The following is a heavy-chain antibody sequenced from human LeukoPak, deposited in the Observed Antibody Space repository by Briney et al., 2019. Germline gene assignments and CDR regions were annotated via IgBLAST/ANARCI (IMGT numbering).Heavy chain of an antibody. V-gene: IGHV1-69*04. D-gene: IGHD3-22*01. CDR2: IIPIFGIA. CDR1: GGTFSSYA. CDR3: ARAGYDSSGYYWDNWFDP. Sequence: ASVKVSCKASGGTFSSYAISWVRQAPGQGLEWMGRIIPIFGIANYAQKFQGRVTITADKSTSTAYMELSSLRPEDTAVYYCARAGYDSSGYYWDNWFDPWGQGTLVTVSS. J-gene: IGHJ5*02.